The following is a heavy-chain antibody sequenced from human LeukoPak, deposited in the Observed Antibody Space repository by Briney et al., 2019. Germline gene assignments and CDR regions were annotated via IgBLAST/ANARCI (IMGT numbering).Heavy chain of an antibody. CDR3: ARGWGYYGSGRTPHYFDY. D-gene: IGHD3-10*01. V-gene: IGHV4-34*01. Sequence: SETLSLTCAVYGGSFSGYYWSWIRQPPGKGLEWIGETNHSGSTNYNPSLKSRVTISVDTSKNQFSLKLSSVTAADTAVYYCARGWGYYGSGRTPHYFDYWGQGTLVTVSS. CDR2: TNHSGST. J-gene: IGHJ4*02. CDR1: GGSFSGYY.